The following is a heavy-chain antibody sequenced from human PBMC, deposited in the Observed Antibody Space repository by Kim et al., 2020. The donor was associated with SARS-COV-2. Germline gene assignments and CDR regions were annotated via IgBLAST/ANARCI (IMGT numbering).Heavy chain of an antibody. V-gene: IGHV4-31*02. CDR2: T. D-gene: IGHD3-10*01. Sequence: TYYNPSLKSRVTISVDTSKNQFSLKLSSVTAADTAVYYCARTMVRGENDYWGQGTLVTVSS. J-gene: IGHJ4*02. CDR3: ARTMVRGENDY.